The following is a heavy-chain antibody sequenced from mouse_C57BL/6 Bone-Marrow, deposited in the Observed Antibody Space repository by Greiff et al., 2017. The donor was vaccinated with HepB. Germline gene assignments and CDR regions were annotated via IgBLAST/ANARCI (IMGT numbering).Heavy chain of an antibody. CDR2: SRNKANDYTT. Sequence: EVQVVESGGGLVQSGRSLRLSCATSGFTFSDFYMAWVRQAPGKGLEWIAASRNKANDYTTEYSASVKGLFIVSRDTAQSILYLQMNALRAEDTAIYYCARDAGYAMDYWGQGTSVTVSS. CDR1: GFTFSDFY. V-gene: IGHV7-1*01. CDR3: ARDAGYAMDY. J-gene: IGHJ4*01.